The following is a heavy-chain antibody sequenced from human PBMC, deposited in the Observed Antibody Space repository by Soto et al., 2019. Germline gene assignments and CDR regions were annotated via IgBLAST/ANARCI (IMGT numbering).Heavy chain of an antibody. CDR3: ARVWGGAFDF. Sequence: SETLSLTCTVSGGSISSGDYYWSWIRQHPGKGLEWIGYIYYSGSTYYKPSLKSRVTISVDTSKNQFSLKLSSVTAADTAVYYCARVWGGAFDFWGQGTMVTVSS. D-gene: IGHD3-10*01. J-gene: IGHJ3*01. CDR1: GGSISSGDYY. CDR2: IYYSGST. V-gene: IGHV4-31*03.